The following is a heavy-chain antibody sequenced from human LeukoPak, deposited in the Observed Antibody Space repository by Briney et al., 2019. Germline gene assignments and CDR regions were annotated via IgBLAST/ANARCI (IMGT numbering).Heavy chain of an antibody. J-gene: IGHJ6*02. CDR3: ARDHTSSYDFWSGYYTRYYGMDV. Sequence: RPSETLSLTCTVSGGSISSYYWSWIRQPPGKGLEWIGYIYYSGSTNYNPSLKSRVTISVDMSKNQFSLKLSSVTAADTAVYYCARDHTSSYDFWSGYYTRYYGMDVWGQGTTVTVSS. CDR1: GGSISSYY. V-gene: IGHV4-59*01. CDR2: IYYSGST. D-gene: IGHD3-3*01.